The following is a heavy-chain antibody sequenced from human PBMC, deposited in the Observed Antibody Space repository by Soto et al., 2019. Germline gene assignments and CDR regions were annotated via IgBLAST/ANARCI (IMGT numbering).Heavy chain of an antibody. Sequence: ASVKVSCKVSGYTLTELSMHWVRQAPGKGLEWMGGFDPEDGETIYAQKFQGRVTMTEDTSTDTAYMEPSSLRSEDTAVYYCATGRRDIVVVPAANNYYYYYMDVWGKGTTVTVSS. CDR3: ATGRRDIVVVPAANNYYYYYMDV. CDR1: GYTLTELS. CDR2: FDPEDGET. D-gene: IGHD2-2*01. J-gene: IGHJ6*03. V-gene: IGHV1-24*01.